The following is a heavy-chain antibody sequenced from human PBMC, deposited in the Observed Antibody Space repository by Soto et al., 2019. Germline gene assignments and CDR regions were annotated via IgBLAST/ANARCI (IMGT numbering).Heavy chain of an antibody. CDR1: GGSFSGYY. CDR3: ARNLYYYYFYYMDV. CDR2: INHSGST. J-gene: IGHJ6*03. V-gene: IGHV4-34*01. Sequence: SETLSLTCAVYGGSFSGYYWSWIRQPPGKGLEWIGEINHSGSTNYNPSLKSRVTISVDTSKNQFSLKLSSVTAADTAVYYCARNLYYYYFYYMDVWGKGATVTVSS.